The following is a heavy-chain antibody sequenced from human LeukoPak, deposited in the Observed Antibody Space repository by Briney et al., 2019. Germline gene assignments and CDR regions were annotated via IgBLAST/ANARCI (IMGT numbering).Heavy chain of an antibody. J-gene: IGHJ4*02. D-gene: IGHD3-22*01. Sequence: SETLSLTCTVSGGSISSGAYYWSWIRQPPGKGLEWIGYIYYSGSTYYNPSLKSRVTISVDTSKNQLSLKLSSVTAADTAVYYCARVVGDSSGYYYVGGPYYFDYWGQGTLVTVSS. V-gene: IGHV4-30-4*08. CDR1: GGSISSGAYY. CDR2: IYYSGST. CDR3: ARVVGDSSGYYYVGGPYYFDY.